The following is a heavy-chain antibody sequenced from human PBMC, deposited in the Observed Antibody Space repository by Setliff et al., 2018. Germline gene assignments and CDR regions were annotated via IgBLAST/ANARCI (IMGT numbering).Heavy chain of an antibody. CDR1: GGSISSYY. D-gene: IGHD3-22*01. CDR2: IYPSGST. V-gene: IGHV4-4*07. J-gene: IGHJ3*02. Sequence: SETLSLTCTVSGGSISSYYWSWIRQPAGKGLEWIGRIYPSGSTNYNPSLKSRVTISMDTSKTQFSLKLNSVTAADMAVYYCATHAPNYYDSSGYYLRAFDIWGQGTMVTVSS. CDR3: ATHAPNYYDSSGYYLRAFDI.